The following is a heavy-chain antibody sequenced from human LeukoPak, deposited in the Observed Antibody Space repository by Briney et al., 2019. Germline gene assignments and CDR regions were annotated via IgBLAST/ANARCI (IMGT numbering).Heavy chain of an antibody. D-gene: IGHD2-2*01. CDR3: ARDAVVPAANTAFDI. J-gene: IGHJ3*02. V-gene: IGHV4-39*07. Sequence: PSETLSLTCTVSGGSISSSSYYWGWIRQPPGKGLEWIGSIYYSGSTYYNPSLKSRVTISVDTSKNQFSPKLSSVTAADTAVYYCARDAVVPAANTAFDIWGQGTMVTVSS. CDR1: GGSISSSSYY. CDR2: IYYSGST.